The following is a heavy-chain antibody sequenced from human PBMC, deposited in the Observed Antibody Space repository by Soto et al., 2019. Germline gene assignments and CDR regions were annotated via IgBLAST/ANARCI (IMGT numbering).Heavy chain of an antibody. D-gene: IGHD3-3*01. J-gene: IGHJ4*02. CDR1: GFTFSSYS. CDR2: ISSSSSYI. Sequence: GGSLRLSCAASGFTFSSYSMNWVRQAPGKGLEWVSSISSSSSYIYYADSVKGRFTISRDNAKNSLYLQMNSLRAEDTAVYYCARSPYYDFRSGSDHLYYFDYWGQGTLVTVSS. CDR3: ARSPYYDFRSGSDHLYYFDY. V-gene: IGHV3-21*01.